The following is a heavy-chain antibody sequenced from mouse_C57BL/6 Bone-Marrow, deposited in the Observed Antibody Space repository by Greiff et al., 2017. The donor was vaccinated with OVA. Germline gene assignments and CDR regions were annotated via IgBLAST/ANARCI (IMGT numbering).Heavy chain of an antibody. Sequence: EVQLQQSGAELVRPGASVKLSCTASGFNIKDDYMHWVKQRPEQGLEWIGWIDPENGDTEYASKIQGKVTITADTSSNTAYLQLSSLKSEDTAVYYCIDAFDYWGQGTTLTVSS. J-gene: IGHJ2*01. CDR2: IDPENGDT. D-gene: IGHD2-3*01. CDR1: GFNIKDDY. V-gene: IGHV14-4*01. CDR3: IDAFDY.